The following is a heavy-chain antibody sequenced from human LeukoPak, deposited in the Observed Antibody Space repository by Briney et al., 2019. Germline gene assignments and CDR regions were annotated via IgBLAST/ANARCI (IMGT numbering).Heavy chain of an antibody. CDR3: ARSRQASGLFNP. D-gene: IGHD3-10*01. Sequence: PSETLSLTCTVSGYAITSGGFSWNWIRQSPGKGLEWIGCIYDRGPAYYNPSLKSRFTISVDRPKNQFFLNVTSLTAADTAVYFCARSRQASGLFNPWGQGTLVVVSS. J-gene: IGHJ5*02. CDR2: IYDRGPA. V-gene: IGHV4-30-2*06. CDR1: GYAITSGGFS.